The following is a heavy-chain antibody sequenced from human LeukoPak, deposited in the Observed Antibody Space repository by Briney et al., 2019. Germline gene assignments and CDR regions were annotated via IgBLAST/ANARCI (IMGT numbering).Heavy chain of an antibody. Sequence: ASVKVSCKASGYTFTSYGISWVRQAPGQGLEWMGWISAYNGNTNYAQKLQGRVTMTTDTSTSTAYMELKSLRSDDTAVYYCASPRPNDLWSGYWPFQGYHYYMDVWGKGTTVTVSS. D-gene: IGHD3-3*01. CDR2: ISAYNGNT. CDR3: ASPRPNDLWSGYWPFQGYHYYMDV. CDR1: GYTFTSYG. J-gene: IGHJ6*03. V-gene: IGHV1-18*01.